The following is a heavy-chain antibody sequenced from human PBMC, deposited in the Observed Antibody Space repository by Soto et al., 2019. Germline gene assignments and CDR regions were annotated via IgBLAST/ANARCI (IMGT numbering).Heavy chain of an antibody. J-gene: IGHJ6*02. CDR1: GGSISSSSYY. CDR3: ASDSSPAGRHPSYYGMDV. CDR2: IYYSGST. Sequence: PSETLSLTCTVSGGSISSSSYYWDWIRQPPGKGLEWIGSIYYSGSTYYNPSLKSRVTISVDTSKNQFSLKLSSVTAADTAVYYCASDSSPAGRHPSYYGMDVWGQGTTVT. V-gene: IGHV4-39*01. D-gene: IGHD6-13*01.